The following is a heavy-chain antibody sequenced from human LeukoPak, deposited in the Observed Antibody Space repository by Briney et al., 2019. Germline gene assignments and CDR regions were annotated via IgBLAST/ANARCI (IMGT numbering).Heavy chain of an antibody. D-gene: IGHD4-17*01. J-gene: IGHJ5*02. CDR1: GGSISSSSYY. Sequence: KPSETLSLTCTVSGGSISSSSYYWSWIRQPAGKGLEWIGRIYTSGSTNYNPSLKSRFTISVDTSKNQFSLKLSSVTAADTAVYYCAREKYGDYVLFGFDPWGQGTLVTVSS. CDR2: IYTSGST. V-gene: IGHV4-61*02. CDR3: AREKYGDYVLFGFDP.